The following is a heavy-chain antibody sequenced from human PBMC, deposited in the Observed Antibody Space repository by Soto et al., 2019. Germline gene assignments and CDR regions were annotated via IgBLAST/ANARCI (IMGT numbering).Heavy chain of an antibody. CDR2: ISAYKGDT. Sequence: ASVKVSCKASGYIFSSYGITWVRQAPGQGLEWMGWISAYKGDTKYALTVQDRVTMTTDPSTRTAYMELRILTSDDTAVYYCARLSVAGTSPPPQGFDYWGQGTLVTVSS. CDR3: ARLSVAGTSPPPQGFDY. CDR1: GYIFSSYG. J-gene: IGHJ4*02. D-gene: IGHD6-19*01. V-gene: IGHV1-18*01.